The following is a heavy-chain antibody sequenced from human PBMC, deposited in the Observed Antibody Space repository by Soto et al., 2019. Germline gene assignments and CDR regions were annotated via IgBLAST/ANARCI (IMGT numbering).Heavy chain of an antibody. CDR3: AKDQDGSYYYGMDV. J-gene: IGHJ6*02. D-gene: IGHD1-26*01. V-gene: IGHV3-23*01. CDR1: GVTFSSYA. CDR2: ISGSGGST. Sequence: GSLRLSCAASGVTFSSYAMSWVRQARGKGLEWVSAISGSGGSTYYADSVKGRFTISRDNSKNTLYLQMNSLRAEDTAVYYCAKDQDGSYYYGMDVWGQGTTVTVSS.